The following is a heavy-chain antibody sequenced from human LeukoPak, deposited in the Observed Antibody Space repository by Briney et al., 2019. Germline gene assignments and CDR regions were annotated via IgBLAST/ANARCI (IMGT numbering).Heavy chain of an antibody. CDR3: VRGNDYGGPHY. V-gene: IGHV3-23*01. CDR2: ISGSGGST. D-gene: IGHD4-23*01. Sequence: GGSLRLSCAASGFTFSSYAMSWVRQAPGKGLEWVPAISGSGGSTYYADSVKGRFTISRDNGKNTLFLQMNSLRAEDAAVYYCVRGNDYGGPHYWGQGTLVTVSS. J-gene: IGHJ4*02. CDR1: GFTFSSYA.